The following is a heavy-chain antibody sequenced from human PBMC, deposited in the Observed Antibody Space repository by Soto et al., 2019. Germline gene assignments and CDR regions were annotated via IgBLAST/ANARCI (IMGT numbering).Heavy chain of an antibody. Sequence: SVKVSCKASGGTFSSYTISWVRQAPGQGLEWMGRIIPILGIANYAQKFQGRVTITADKSTSTAYMELSSLRSEDTAVYYCASVIDRFPFDYWGQGTLVTVSS. CDR2: IIPILGIA. CDR1: GGTFSSYT. D-gene: IGHD3-9*01. J-gene: IGHJ4*02. CDR3: ASVIDRFPFDY. V-gene: IGHV1-69*02.